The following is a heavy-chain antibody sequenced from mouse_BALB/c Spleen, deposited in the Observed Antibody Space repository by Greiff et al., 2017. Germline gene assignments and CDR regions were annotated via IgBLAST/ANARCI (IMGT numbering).Heavy chain of an antibody. CDR3: TRYYDYSAMDY. Sequence: VQLQQSGAELVKPGASVKLSCKASGYTFTSYYMYWVKQRPGQGLEWIGEINPSNGGTNFNEKFKSKATVTVDKSSSTAYMQLSSLTSADSAVYNYTRYYDYSAMDYWGQGTSVTVSS. D-gene: IGHD1-1*02. CDR1: GYTFTSYY. J-gene: IGHJ4*01. CDR2: INPSNGGT. V-gene: IGHV1S81*02.